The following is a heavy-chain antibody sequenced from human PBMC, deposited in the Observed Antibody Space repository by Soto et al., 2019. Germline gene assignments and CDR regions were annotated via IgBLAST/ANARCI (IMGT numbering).Heavy chain of an antibody. CDR3: AKDQWRDFWSGYYQNDDDY. CDR2: ISYDGSNK. D-gene: IGHD3-3*01. J-gene: IGHJ4*02. CDR1: GFTFSSYG. V-gene: IGHV3-30*18. Sequence: GGSLRLSCAASGFTFSSYGMHWVRQAPGKGLEWVAVISYDGSNKYYADSVKGRFTISRDNSKNTLYLQMNSLRAEDTAVYYCAKDQWRDFWSGYYQNDDDYWGQGTLVTVSS.